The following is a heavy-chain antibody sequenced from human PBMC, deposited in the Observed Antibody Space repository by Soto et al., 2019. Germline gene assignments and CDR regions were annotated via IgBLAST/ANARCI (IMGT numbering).Heavy chain of an antibody. CDR2: IYRTGST. J-gene: IGHJ4*02. V-gene: IGHV4-4*02. CDR3: ASRDPGTSVDY. CDR1: GGSVTSNNW. D-gene: IGHD1-7*01. Sequence: PSETLSLTCAVPGGSVTSNNWWTWVRQPPGQGLEWIGEIYRTGSTNYNPSLKSRVTISLDKSENQFSLKVTSLTAADTAVYYCASRDPGTSVDYWGQGTLVTVSS.